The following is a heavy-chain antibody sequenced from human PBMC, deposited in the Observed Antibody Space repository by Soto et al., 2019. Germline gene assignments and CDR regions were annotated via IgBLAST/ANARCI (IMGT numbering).Heavy chain of an antibody. V-gene: IGHV1-2*04. CDR2: INPNSGGT. Sequence: ASVKVSCKASGYTFTGYYVHWVRQAPGQGLEWMGWINPNSGGTNYAQKFQGWVTMTRDTSISTAYMELSRLRSDDTAVYYCARDRAYSSSSYYYYGMDVWGQGTTVTVSS. D-gene: IGHD6-6*01. CDR3: ARDRAYSSSSYYYYGMDV. J-gene: IGHJ6*02. CDR1: GYTFTGYY.